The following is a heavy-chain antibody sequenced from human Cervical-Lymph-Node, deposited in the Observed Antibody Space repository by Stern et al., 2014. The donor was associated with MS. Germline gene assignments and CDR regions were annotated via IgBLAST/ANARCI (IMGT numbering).Heavy chain of an antibody. CDR3: ARRDIMDV. V-gene: IGHV1-3*01. CDR1: GYTFTTHG. Sequence: QVQLVQSGAEGKKPGASVKVSCKASGYTFTTHGIHWVRPAHGQRLELMAWINSGNGNTKYSPTFQGRITITRDTSASTVYMELNSLSSEDTAVYFCARRDIMDVWGQGTTVTVSS. J-gene: IGHJ6*02. CDR2: INSGNGNT.